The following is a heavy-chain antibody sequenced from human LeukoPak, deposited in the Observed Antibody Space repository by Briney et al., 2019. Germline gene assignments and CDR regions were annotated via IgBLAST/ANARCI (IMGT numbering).Heavy chain of an antibody. CDR1: GYTFTGYY. V-gene: IGHV1-2*02. CDR2: INPNSGGT. J-gene: IGHJ3*02. D-gene: IGHD3-10*01. Sequence: ASVKVSCKASGYTFTGYYMHWVRQAPGQGLEWMGWINPNSGGTNYAQKFQGRVTMTRDTSINTAYMELSRLTSDDTAVYYCATDSHILHEAAFDIWGQGTVVTVSS. CDR3: ATDSHILHEAAFDI.